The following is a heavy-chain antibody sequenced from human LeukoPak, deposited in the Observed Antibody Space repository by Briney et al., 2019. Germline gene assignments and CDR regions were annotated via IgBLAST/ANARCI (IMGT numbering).Heavy chain of an antibody. CDR2: ISAYNGNT. Sequence: ASVKVSCKASGYTFTSYGISWVRQPPGQGLERMGWISAYNGNTNYAQKLQGRVTMTTDTSTSTAYMELRSLRSDDTAVYYCARSGDSYGTGDYWGQGTLVSVSS. D-gene: IGHD5-18*01. CDR1: GYTFTSYG. CDR3: ARSGDSYGTGDY. V-gene: IGHV1-18*04. J-gene: IGHJ4*02.